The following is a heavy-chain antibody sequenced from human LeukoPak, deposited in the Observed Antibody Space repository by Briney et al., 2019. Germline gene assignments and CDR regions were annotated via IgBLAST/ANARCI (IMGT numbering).Heavy chain of an antibody. CDR2: INTNTGNP. J-gene: IGHJ4*02. CDR1: GYTFTSYA. CDR3: ARGLNPDYSSSWFYHFDY. V-gene: IGHV7-4-1*02. Sequence: ASVKVSCKASGYTFTSYAMNWVRQAPGQGLEWMGWINTNTGNPTYAQGFTGRFVFSLDTSVSTAYLQISSLKAEDTAVYYCARGLNPDYSSSWFYHFDYWGQGTLVTVSS. D-gene: IGHD6-13*01.